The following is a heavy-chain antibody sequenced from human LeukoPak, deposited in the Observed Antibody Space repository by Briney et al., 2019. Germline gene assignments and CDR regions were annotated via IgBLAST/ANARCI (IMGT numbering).Heavy chain of an antibody. CDR3: TTAPPREWAFDI. Sequence: PGGSLRLSCAASGFTFSSYAMSWVRQAPGKGLEWVSAISGSGVSTYYADSVKGRFTVSRDNSKNTLYLQMSSLRAEDTAVYYCTTAPPREWAFDIWGQGTMVTVSS. J-gene: IGHJ3*02. CDR2: ISGSGVST. V-gene: IGHV3-23*01. CDR1: GFTFSSYA. D-gene: IGHD3-3*01.